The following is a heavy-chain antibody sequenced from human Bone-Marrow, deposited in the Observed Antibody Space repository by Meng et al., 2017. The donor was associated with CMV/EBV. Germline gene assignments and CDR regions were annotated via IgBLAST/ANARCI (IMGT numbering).Heavy chain of an antibody. CDR2: IRYDGSNK. CDR1: GFTFRSYG. CDR3: AKGGWDIVVVPAAIGHDAFDI. Sequence: GGPLRLSCAASGFTFRSYGMHWVRQAPGKGLEWVAFIRYDGSNKYYADSVKGRFTISRDNSKNTLYLQMNSLRAEDTAVYYCAKGGWDIVVVPAAIGHDAFDIWGQGTMVTVSS. D-gene: IGHD2-2*02. J-gene: IGHJ3*02. V-gene: IGHV3-30*02.